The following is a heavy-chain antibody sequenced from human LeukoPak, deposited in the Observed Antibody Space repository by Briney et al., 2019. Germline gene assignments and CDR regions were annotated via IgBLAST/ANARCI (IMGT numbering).Heavy chain of an antibody. Sequence: PGGSLRLSCAVSGFTFTDTYMTWIRQAPGKGLESLSYISPSGTDISYADSAKGRFTISRDNSKNTLYLQMNSLRAEDTAVYYCARVDTAMVIGYFDYWGQGTLVTVSS. CDR2: ISPSGTDI. V-gene: IGHV3-11*04. CDR1: GFTFTDTY. D-gene: IGHD5-18*01. CDR3: ARVDTAMVIGYFDY. J-gene: IGHJ4*02.